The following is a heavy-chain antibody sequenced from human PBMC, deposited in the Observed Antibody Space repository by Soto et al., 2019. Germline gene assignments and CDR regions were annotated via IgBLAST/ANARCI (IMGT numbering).Heavy chain of an antibody. D-gene: IGHD6-19*01. Sequence: EVQLVESGGDFVQPGGSLRLSCAGSGFTFSSYEMNWVRQAPGKGLEWVSYISRSGDVIYYADSVKGRFTVSRDNAKNSLYLQMNSLRAEDTAVYYCALDVDRGCCSSWFDPWGQGTLVTVSS. CDR3: ALDVDRGCCSSWFDP. CDR2: ISRSGDVI. CDR1: GFTFSSYE. V-gene: IGHV3-48*03. J-gene: IGHJ5*02.